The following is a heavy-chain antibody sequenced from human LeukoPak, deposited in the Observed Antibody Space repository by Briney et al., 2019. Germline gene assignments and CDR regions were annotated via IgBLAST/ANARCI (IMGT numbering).Heavy chain of an antibody. D-gene: IGHD6-13*01. CDR3: ANERIAAAGTVFDY. J-gene: IGHJ4*02. CDR1: GFTFSSYG. Sequence: GGSLRLSCAASGFTFSSYGIHWVRQGPGKGLEWVAVISYDGSNKYYADSVKGRFTISRDNSKNTLYLQMNSLRAEDTAVYYCANERIAAAGTVFDYWGQGTLVTVSS. CDR2: ISYDGSNK. V-gene: IGHV3-30*18.